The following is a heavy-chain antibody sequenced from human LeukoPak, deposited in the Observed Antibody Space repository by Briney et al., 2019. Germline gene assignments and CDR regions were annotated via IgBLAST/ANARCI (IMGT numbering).Heavy chain of an antibody. Sequence: ASVKVSCKASGYTFTSYYMHWVRQAPGQGLEWMGIINPSGGSTSYAQKFQGRVTMTRDTSTSTVYMELNSLRSEDTAVYYCAREFRGYCSSTSCYKGHSSSDYWGQGTLVTVSS. J-gene: IGHJ4*02. CDR1: GYTFTSYY. CDR3: AREFRGYCSSTSCYKGHSSSDY. V-gene: IGHV1-46*01. D-gene: IGHD2-2*02. CDR2: INPSGGST.